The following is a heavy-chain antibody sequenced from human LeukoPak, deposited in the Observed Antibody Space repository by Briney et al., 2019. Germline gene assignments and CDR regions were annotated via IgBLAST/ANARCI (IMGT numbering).Heavy chain of an antibody. D-gene: IGHD6-13*01. CDR2: INPNSGGT. CDR1: GYTFTGYY. J-gene: IGHJ4*02. CDR3: AREESGMVPTSYFDY. Sequence: GASVKVSCKASGYTFTGYYMHWVRQAPGQGLEWMGWINPNSGGTNYAQKLQGRVTMTTDTSTSTAYMELRSLRSDDTAVYYCAREESGMVPTSYFDYWGQGTLVTVSS. V-gene: IGHV1-2*02.